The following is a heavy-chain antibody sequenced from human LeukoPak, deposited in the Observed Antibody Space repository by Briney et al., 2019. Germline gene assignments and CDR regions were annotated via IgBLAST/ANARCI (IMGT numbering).Heavy chain of an antibody. CDR2: INHSGST. CDR3: AMDSYGGNTRAAFDI. V-gene: IGHV4-34*01. Sequence: SETLSPTCAVYGGSFSGYYWSWIRQPPGKGLEWIGEINHSGSTNYNPSLKSRVTISVDTSKNQFSLKLSSVTAADTAVYYCAMDSYGGNTRAAFDIWGQGTMVTVSS. CDR1: GGSFSGYY. D-gene: IGHD4-23*01. J-gene: IGHJ3*02.